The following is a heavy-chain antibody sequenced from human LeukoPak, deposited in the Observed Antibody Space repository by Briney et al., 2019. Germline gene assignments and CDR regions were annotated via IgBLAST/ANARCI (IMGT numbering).Heavy chain of an antibody. Sequence: SETLSLTCNVSGSSITAFYWSWIRQSPGKGLEWIGSFQYGGNSKYNPSLKSRVAMSVDTSKRQLSLRLTSVTAADTAVYYCARGGYYYDSSGYLPNLPDDYWGQGTLVTVSS. J-gene: IGHJ4*02. D-gene: IGHD3-22*01. CDR3: ARGGYYYDSSGYLPNLPDDY. CDR1: GSSITAFY. V-gene: IGHV4-59*08. CDR2: FQYGGNS.